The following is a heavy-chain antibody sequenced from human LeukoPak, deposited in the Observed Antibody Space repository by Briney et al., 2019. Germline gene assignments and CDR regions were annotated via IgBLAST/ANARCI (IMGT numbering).Heavy chain of an antibody. CDR1: GFTFSSYG. CDR2: ISYDGSNK. J-gene: IGHJ4*02. Sequence: GGSLRLSCAASGFTFSSYGMHWVRQAPGKGLEWVAVISYDGSNKYYADSVKGRFTISRDNAKNSLYLQMNSLRAEDTAVYYCARETGYYDFWSGYFYFDYWGQGTLVTVSS. V-gene: IGHV3-30*03. D-gene: IGHD3-3*01. CDR3: ARETGYYDFWSGYFYFDY.